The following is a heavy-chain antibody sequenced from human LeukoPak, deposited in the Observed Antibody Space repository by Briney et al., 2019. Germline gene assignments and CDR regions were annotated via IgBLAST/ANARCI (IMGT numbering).Heavy chain of an antibody. Sequence: SVRVSCTAAGYTFTTYGISWVRQAPGQGLEGMGWISYYNGNTNHAQTLQRRVTMNTDTSTSTAYMELRSLRSDDTDVYYCARDLYRDSLPVSWFDPWGQGTLVTVSS. J-gene: IGHJ5*02. V-gene: IGHV1-18*01. CDR3: ARDLYRDSLPVSWFDP. D-gene: IGHD4-11*01. CDR1: GYTFTTYG. CDR2: ISYYNGNT.